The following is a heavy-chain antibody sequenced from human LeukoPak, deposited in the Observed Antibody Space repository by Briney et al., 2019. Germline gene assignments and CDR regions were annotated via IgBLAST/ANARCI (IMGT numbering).Heavy chain of an antibody. CDR2: IRSKAYGGTT. Sequence: GESLRLSCTASGFTFGDYAMSWVRQAPGKGLEWVGFIRSKAYGGTTEYAASVKGRFTISRDDSKSIAYLQMNSLKTEDTAVYYCTNYGSGSYRLDYWGQGTLVTVSS. J-gene: IGHJ4*02. V-gene: IGHV3-49*04. D-gene: IGHD3-10*01. CDR3: TNYGSGSYRLDY. CDR1: GFTFGDYA.